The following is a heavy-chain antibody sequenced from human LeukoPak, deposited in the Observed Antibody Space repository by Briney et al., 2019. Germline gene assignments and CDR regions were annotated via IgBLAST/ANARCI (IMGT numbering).Heavy chain of an antibody. V-gene: IGHV3-30*18. CDR1: GFTFSSYG. J-gene: IGHJ4*02. CDR3: AKDQVEWLVRGYFDY. CDR2: ISYDGSNK. D-gene: IGHD6-19*01. Sequence: GRSLRLSCAASGFTFSSYGMHWVRQAPGKGLEWVAVISYDGSNKYYADSVKGRFTISRDNSKNTLYLQMNSLRAEDTAVNYCAKDQVEWLVRGYFDYWGQGTLVTVSS.